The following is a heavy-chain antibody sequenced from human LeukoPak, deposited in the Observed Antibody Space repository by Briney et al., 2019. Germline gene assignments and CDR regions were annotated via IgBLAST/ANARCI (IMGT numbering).Heavy chain of an antibody. CDR2: ISDSGGST. Sequence: GGSLTLSCAASGFTVSSNYMNWVRRAPGKGLEWVSSISDSGGSTYYADSVKGRFTISRDNSKNTLYLQMTNLRAADTAVYYCAKDLSRAVAADWFDPWDQGSLVTVSS. CDR3: AKDLSRAVAADWFDP. CDR1: GFTVSSNY. J-gene: IGHJ5*02. D-gene: IGHD6-19*01. V-gene: IGHV3-23*01.